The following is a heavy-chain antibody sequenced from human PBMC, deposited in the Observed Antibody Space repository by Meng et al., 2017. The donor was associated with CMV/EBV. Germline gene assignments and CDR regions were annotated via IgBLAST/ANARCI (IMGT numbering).Heavy chain of an antibody. D-gene: IGHD3-22*01. J-gene: IGHJ4*02. Sequence: GESLKISCAASGFTFDDYGMSWVRQAPGKGLEWVSGINWNGGSTGYADSVKGRFTISRDNAKNSLYLQMNSLRAEDTALYYCARDQDSYYYDSSGYWDYWGQVPLVLFSS. CDR2: INWNGGST. CDR1: GFTFDDYG. V-gene: IGHV3-20*04. CDR3: ARDQDSYYYDSSGYWDY.